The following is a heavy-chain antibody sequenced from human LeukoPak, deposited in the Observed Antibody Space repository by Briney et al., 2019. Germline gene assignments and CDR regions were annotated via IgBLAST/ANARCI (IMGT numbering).Heavy chain of an antibody. D-gene: IGHD2-8*01. CDR3: ARHSRYCSNGVCYTNYFEY. CDR1: GGSISSSSYY. V-gene: IGHV4-61*05. Sequence: SETLSLTCTVSGGSISSSSYYWGWIRQPPGKGLEWIGYIYTSGSTNYNPPLKSRVTISVDTSKHQLSLRLSSVTAADTAVYYCARHSRYCSNGVCYTNYFEYWGQGTLVTVSS. CDR2: IYTSGST. J-gene: IGHJ4*02.